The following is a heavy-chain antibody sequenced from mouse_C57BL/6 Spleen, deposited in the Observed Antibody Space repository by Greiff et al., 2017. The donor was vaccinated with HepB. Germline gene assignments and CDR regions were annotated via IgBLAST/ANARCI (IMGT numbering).Heavy chain of an antibody. Sequence: QVQLQQSGAELVKPGASVKISCKASGYAFSSYWMNWVKQRPGKGLEWIGQIYPGDGDTNYNGKFKGKATLTADKSSSTAYMQLSSLTSEDSAVYFCARWGYYGSSYWYFDGWGTGTTVTVSS. CDR2: IYPGDGDT. CDR1: GYAFSSYW. D-gene: IGHD1-1*01. V-gene: IGHV1-80*01. CDR3: ARWGYYGSSYWYFDG. J-gene: IGHJ1*03.